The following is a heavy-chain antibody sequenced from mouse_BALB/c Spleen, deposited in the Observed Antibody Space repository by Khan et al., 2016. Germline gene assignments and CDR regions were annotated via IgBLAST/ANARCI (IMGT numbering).Heavy chain of an antibody. CDR3: TRNYGSRGYFDY. D-gene: IGHD1-1*01. J-gene: IGHJ2*01. V-gene: IGHV5-6-4*01. CDR2: ISSGGSYT. CDR1: GFTFSGYT. Sequence: EVELVESGGDLVKPGGSLKLSCAASGFTFSGYTMSWVRQTPEKRLEWVATISSGGSYTYYPDSVKGRFTISRDNAKNTLYLKMSSLKSEDTAMYYCTRNYGSRGYFDYWGQGTTLTVSS.